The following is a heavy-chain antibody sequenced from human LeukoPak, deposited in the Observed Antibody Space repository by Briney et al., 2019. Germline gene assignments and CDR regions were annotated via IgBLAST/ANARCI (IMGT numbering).Heavy chain of an antibody. Sequence: ASVKVSCKASGYTFTGYYMHWVRQAPGQGLEWMGIINPSGGSTSYAQKFQGRVTVTRDMSTSTVYMELSSLRSEDTAVYYCATLESRDGTIDYWGQGTLVTVSS. CDR1: GYTFTGYY. V-gene: IGHV1-46*01. J-gene: IGHJ4*02. CDR3: ATLESRDGTIDY. CDR2: INPSGGST. D-gene: IGHD1/OR15-1a*01.